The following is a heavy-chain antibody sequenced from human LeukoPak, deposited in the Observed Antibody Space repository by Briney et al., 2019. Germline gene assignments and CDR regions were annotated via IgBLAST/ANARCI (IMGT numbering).Heavy chain of an antibody. Sequence: ASVKVSCKTSGYTFSSNYIHWVRQAPGQGLEWMGIINPNGGGTSYAQKFQGRVTMTRDTSTRTVYMELSSLRSEDTAVYYCARAGRPHYYDGSGYYYDYWGQGTLVTVSS. D-gene: IGHD3-22*01. CDR2: INPNGGGT. V-gene: IGHV1-46*01. CDR3: ARAGRPHYYDGSGYYYDY. CDR1: GYTFSSNY. J-gene: IGHJ4*02.